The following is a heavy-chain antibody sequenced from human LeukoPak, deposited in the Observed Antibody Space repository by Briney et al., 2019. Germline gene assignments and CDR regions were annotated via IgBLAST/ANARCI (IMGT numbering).Heavy chain of an antibody. D-gene: IGHD1-1*01. V-gene: IGHV1-18*01. CDR1: GYTFTSYG. CDR3: ARDQGLEPFVY. CDR2: ISAYNGNT. Sequence: ASVKVSCKASGYTFTSYGISWVRQAPGQGLEWMGLISAYNGNTNYAQKLQGRFTMPAGTSTSTAYMELRSLRSDDTAVYYCARDQGLEPFVYWGEGSLVTVSS. J-gene: IGHJ4*02.